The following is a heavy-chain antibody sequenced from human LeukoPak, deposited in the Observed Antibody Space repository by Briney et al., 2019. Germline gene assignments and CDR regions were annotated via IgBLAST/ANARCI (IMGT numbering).Heavy chain of an antibody. Sequence: SETLSLTCTVSGVSISSTTYYWGWIRQPPGKGLEWIGTIYYSGSTYYNPSLKSRVTISVGTSKNQFSLKLSSVTAADIAVYYCARHDSSGPYNAFDIWGQGTMVTVSS. CDR2: IYYSGST. V-gene: IGHV4-39*01. D-gene: IGHD3-22*01. CDR3: ARHDSSGPYNAFDI. J-gene: IGHJ3*02. CDR1: GVSISSTTYY.